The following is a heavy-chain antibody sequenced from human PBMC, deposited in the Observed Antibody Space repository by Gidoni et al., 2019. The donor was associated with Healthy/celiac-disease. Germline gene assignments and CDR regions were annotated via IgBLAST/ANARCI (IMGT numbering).Heavy chain of an antibody. D-gene: IGHD6-19*01. CDR2: ISGSGGST. J-gene: IGHJ4*02. Sequence: AASGFTFSSYAMSWVRQAPGKGLEWVSAISGSGGSTYYADSVKGRFTISRDNSKNTLYLQMNSLRAEDTAVYYCAPPLSSGLTKFDYWGQGTLVTVSS. CDR3: APPLSSGLTKFDY. V-gene: IGHV3-23*01. CDR1: GFTFSSYA.